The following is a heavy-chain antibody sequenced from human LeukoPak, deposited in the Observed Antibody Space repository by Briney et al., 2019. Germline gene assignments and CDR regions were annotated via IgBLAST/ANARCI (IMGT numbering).Heavy chain of an antibody. CDR1: GGSINDYY. D-gene: IGHD6-19*01. CDR2: VFTSGST. Sequence: SETLSLTCTGSGGSINDYYWSWIRQPAGKGLKWIGRVFTSGSTNYNPSLKSRVTMSIDTSKNQCSLRLTSVTAADTAMYYCAREYSNGWYVFDYWGQGTLVTVSS. CDR3: AREYSNGWYVFDY. V-gene: IGHV4-4*07. J-gene: IGHJ4*02.